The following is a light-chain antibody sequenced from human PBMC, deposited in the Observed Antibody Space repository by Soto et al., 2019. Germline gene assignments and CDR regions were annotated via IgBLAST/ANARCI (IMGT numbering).Light chain of an antibody. J-gene: IGLJ1*01. V-gene: IGLV2-14*03. CDR1: SNDVGGYDY. Sequence: HSVLTQPASVSASPGQSITISCTGTSNDVGGYDYVSWYQQHPDKAPKLMIYDVSNRPSGVSSRFSGSKSGNTASLTISGLQAEDEADYYCSSYTTANTLNYVFGTGTKVTVL. CDR2: DVS. CDR3: SSYTTANTLNYV.